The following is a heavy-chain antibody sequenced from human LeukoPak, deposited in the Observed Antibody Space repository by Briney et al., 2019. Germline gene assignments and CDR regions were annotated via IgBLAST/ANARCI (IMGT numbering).Heavy chain of an antibody. J-gene: IGHJ6*03. Sequence: GGSLRLSCAASGFTFSSYAMNWVRQAPGKGLEWVSAISGSGGSTYYADSVKGRFTISRDNSKNTLYLQMNSLRAEDTAVYYCAKNFALVHAYSSGHPYDYYYYMDVWGKGTTVTVSS. CDR2: ISGSGGST. D-gene: IGHD6-19*01. CDR1: GFTFSSYA. CDR3: AKNFALVHAYSSGHPYDYYYYMDV. V-gene: IGHV3-23*01.